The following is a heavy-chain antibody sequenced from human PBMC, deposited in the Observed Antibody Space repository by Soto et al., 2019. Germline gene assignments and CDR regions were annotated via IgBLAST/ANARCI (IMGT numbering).Heavy chain of an antibody. V-gene: IGHV1-18*04. Sequence: QVQLVQSGAEVKKPGASVQVSCKASGYTFTRYSINWVRQAPGQGLEWVGWISNYNGDTKYAQKLQGRVTLTTDTSTTTTYMDLRSLTSDDTAVYFCARGDSTGSPTGWFDPSGQGTLVTVSS. CDR2: ISNYNGDT. CDR1: GYTFTRYS. CDR3: ARGDSTGSPTGWFDP. J-gene: IGHJ5*02. D-gene: IGHD6-19*01.